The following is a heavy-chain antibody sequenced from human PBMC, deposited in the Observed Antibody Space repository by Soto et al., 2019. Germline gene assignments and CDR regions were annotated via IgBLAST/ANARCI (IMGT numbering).Heavy chain of an antibody. J-gene: IGHJ5*02. CDR2: IYHSGST. Sequence: SETLSLTCAVSGGSISSGGYPWSWIRQPPGKGLEWIGYIYHSGSTYYNPSLKSRVTISVDRSKNQFSLKLSSVTAVDTAVYYCARVPSPWGQGTLVTVSS. V-gene: IGHV4-30-2*01. CDR3: ARVPSP. CDR1: GGSISSGGYP.